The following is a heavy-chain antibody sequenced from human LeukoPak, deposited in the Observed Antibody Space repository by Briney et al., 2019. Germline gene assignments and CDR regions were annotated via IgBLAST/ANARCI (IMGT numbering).Heavy chain of an antibody. CDR1: GGSFSGDY. Sequence: PSETLSLTCAVYGGSFSGDYWSWIRQPPGKGLEWIGEINHSGSTNYNPSLKSRVTISVDTSKNQFSLKLSSVTAADTAVYCCAGVWGSYRYSTFDYWGQGTLVSVSS. J-gene: IGHJ4*02. D-gene: IGHD3-16*02. V-gene: IGHV4-34*01. CDR2: INHSGST. CDR3: AGVWGSYRYSTFDY.